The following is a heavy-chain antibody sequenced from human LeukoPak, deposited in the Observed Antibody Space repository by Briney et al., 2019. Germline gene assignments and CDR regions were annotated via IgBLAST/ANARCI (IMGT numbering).Heavy chain of an antibody. D-gene: IGHD3-22*01. J-gene: IGHJ4*02. CDR2: ISGSGGAT. CDR1: GFTFNNYA. Sequence: GGSLRLSCAASGFTFNNYAMSWVRQAPGKGLEGVAAISGSGGATYFADSVKGRFTISRDNPKNTLYLQMHSLRAEDPAVYYCAKALGSIVVTASDYWGQGTLVTVSS. V-gene: IGHV3-23*01. CDR3: AKALGSIVVTASDY.